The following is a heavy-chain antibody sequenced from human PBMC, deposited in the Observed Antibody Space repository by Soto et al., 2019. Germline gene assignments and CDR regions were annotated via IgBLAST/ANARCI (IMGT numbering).Heavy chain of an antibody. V-gene: IGHV1-69*01. CDR3: ARDNRIGVDTAMVEYFQH. Sequence: QVQLVQSGAEVKKPGSSVKVSCKASGGTFSSYAISWVRQAPGQGLEWMGGIIPIFGTANYAQKFQGRVTITADESTSTAYMELSSLRSEDTAVYYSARDNRIGVDTAMVEYFQHWGQGTLVTVSS. D-gene: IGHD5-18*01. J-gene: IGHJ1*01. CDR1: GGTFSSYA. CDR2: IIPIFGTA.